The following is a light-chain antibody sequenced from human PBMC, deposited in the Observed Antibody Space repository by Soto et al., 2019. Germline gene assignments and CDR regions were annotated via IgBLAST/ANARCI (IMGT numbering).Light chain of an antibody. CDR1: QSIATY. CDR3: QQRHSSTYT. V-gene: IGKV1-39*01. CDR2: GAS. Sequence: DIQMTQSPPSLSASVGDRVTITCRASQSIATYLNWYQHKPGKAPTLLIYGASKLQSGVPSRFSGSGSGTEFTLTISSLQPEDFATYYCQQRHSSTYTFGQGTNLAI. J-gene: IGKJ2*01.